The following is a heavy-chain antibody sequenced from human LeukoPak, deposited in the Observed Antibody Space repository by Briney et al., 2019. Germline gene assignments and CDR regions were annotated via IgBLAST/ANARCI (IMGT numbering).Heavy chain of an antibody. V-gene: IGHV4-30-2*01. Sequence: SQTLSLTCTVSGGSISSSGYSWSWIRQPPGKGLEYIGYIYHSGNTYYNPSLKSRVTVSVDRSKNQFSLKLSSVTAADTAVYYCARVSTATSTYWFDPWGQGTLVTVSS. CDR2: IYHSGNT. CDR1: GGSISSSGYS. D-gene: IGHD5-18*01. CDR3: ARVSTATSTYWFDP. J-gene: IGHJ5*02.